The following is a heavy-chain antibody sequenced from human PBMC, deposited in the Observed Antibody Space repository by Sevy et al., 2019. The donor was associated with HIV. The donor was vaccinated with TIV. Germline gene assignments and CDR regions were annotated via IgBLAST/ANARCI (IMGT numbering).Heavy chain of an antibody. V-gene: IGHV3-48*02. CDR1: GFTFNIYS. Sequence: GGSLRLSCAASGFTFNIYSMNWVRQAPGKGLEGISYMTSDLNTIYYADSVKGRFTISRDNDRYLLFLQMDGLRDDDTGVYYCARSVAGNFDSWGRGTLVTVSS. D-gene: IGHD6-19*01. CDR3: ARSVAGNFDS. J-gene: IGHJ4*02. CDR2: MTSDLNTI.